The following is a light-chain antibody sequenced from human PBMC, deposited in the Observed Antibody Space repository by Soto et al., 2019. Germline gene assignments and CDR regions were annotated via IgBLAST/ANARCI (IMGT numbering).Light chain of an antibody. Sequence: EIVLTQSPATLSLSPGERATLSCRASQSVSIYLAWYQHRFGQAPRLLIYDASNRATGIPARLSGSGSGTDFTLTISSLEPEDFAVYYCQQRSNWPPTFGGGTKVDIK. CDR2: DAS. V-gene: IGKV3-11*01. J-gene: IGKJ4*01. CDR1: QSVSIY. CDR3: QQRSNWPPT.